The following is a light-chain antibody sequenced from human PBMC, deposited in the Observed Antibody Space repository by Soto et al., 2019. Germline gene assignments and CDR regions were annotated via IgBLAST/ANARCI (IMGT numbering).Light chain of an antibody. CDR3: CSFVGGRTPWV. J-gene: IGLJ3*02. Sequence: QSALTQPASVSGSPGQSITISCTGTTSDVGKYNLVSWYQQHPGKAPKLMIYEVTNRPSGLSDRFSGSKSGNTASLTISGLQAEDEADYYCCSFVGGRTPWVFGGGTKLTVL. CDR2: EVT. V-gene: IGLV2-23*02. CDR1: TSDVGKYNL.